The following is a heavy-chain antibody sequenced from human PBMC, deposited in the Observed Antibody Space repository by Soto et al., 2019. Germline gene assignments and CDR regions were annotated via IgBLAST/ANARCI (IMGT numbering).Heavy chain of an antibody. V-gene: IGHV4-61*01. CDR2: VYHTGRT. D-gene: IGHD3-3*01. CDR3: ARDFAYFDS. J-gene: IGHJ4*02. CDR1: GGSFKSGSYS. Sequence: SETLSLTRTVSGGSFKSGSYSWSWIRQPPGKGLEWIGYVYHTGRTSYNPSLKSRVSISMDTSKNQFSLNLDSVTAADTAVYFCARDFAYFDSWGQGTLVTVSS.